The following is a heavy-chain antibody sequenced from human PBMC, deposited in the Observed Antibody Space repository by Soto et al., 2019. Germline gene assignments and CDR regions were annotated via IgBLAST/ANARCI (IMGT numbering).Heavy chain of an antibody. Sequence: SETLSLTCTVSGGSISTYYCNWIRQPAGKRLEWLGRIYTSGDTKYNPSLKSRVTMSLDTSKRQFSLKLSSVTAADTAVYYCARETVAGTDNWFDPWGQGILVTVSS. CDR3: ARETVAGTDNWFDP. J-gene: IGHJ5*02. CDR2: IYTSGDT. D-gene: IGHD6-19*01. CDR1: GGSISTYY. V-gene: IGHV4-4*07.